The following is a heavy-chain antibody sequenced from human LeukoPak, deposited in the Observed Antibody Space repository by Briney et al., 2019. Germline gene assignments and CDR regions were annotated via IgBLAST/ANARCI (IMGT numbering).Heavy chain of an antibody. CDR1: GGTFSSYA. J-gene: IGHJ4*02. D-gene: IGHD6-13*01. CDR3: ARMLGASSWYSLDY. CDR2: IIPIFGTA. Sequence: SVKVSCKASGGTFSSYAISWVRQAPGQGLEWMGGIIPIFGTANYAQKFQGRVTITADKSTSTAYMELSSLRSEDTAMYYCARMLGASSWYSLDYWGQGTLVTVSS. V-gene: IGHV1-69*06.